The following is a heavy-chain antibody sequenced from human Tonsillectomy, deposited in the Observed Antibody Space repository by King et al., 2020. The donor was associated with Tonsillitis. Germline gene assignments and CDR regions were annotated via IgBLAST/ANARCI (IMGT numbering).Heavy chain of an antibody. Sequence: VQLVESGGGVVQPGRSLRLSCAASGFTFSNYVMHWVRQAPGKGLEWVAVISYDVNNKYYADSVKGRFTISRDNSENTLFLQMNSLKPEDTAVYYCARYDYWGQGTLVTVSS. CDR2: ISYDVNNK. CDR1: GFTFSNYV. CDR3: ARYDY. V-gene: IGHV3-30-3*01. J-gene: IGHJ4*02.